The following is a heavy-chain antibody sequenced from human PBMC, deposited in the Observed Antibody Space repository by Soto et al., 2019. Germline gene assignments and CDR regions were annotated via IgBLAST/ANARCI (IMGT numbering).Heavy chain of an antibody. CDR3: AHIGVSRWFDF. CDR2: IYWDDDK. J-gene: IGHJ4*02. V-gene: IGHV2-5*02. D-gene: IGHD6-13*01. CDR1: GFSFSTRREG. Sequence: TRATLGSATQTLRLACTFSGFSFSTRREGVGWIRQPPGKALEWLALIYWDDDKRYSPSLKTRLTITKDTSKNQVVLTMTNMDPVDTATYSCAHIGVSRWFDFWGQGTLVTVSS.